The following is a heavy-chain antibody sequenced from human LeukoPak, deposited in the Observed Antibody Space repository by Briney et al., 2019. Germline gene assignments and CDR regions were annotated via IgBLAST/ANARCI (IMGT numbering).Heavy chain of an antibody. V-gene: IGHV4-34*01. CDR2: INHSGST. CDR3: TRASGAGDRFDS. J-gene: IGHJ4*02. Sequence: SETLSLTCAVYGGSFSGNYWNWIRQPPGKGLEWIGEINHSGSTNYNPSLTSRVTLSVDTSKNQFSLKLSSVTAADTAVYYCTRASGAGDRFDSWGQGTLVTVSS. D-gene: IGHD3-10*01. CDR1: GGSFSGNY.